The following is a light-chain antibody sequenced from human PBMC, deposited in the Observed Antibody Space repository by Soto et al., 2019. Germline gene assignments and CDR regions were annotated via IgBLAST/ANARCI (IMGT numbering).Light chain of an antibody. CDR2: GAS. J-gene: IGKJ1*01. CDR1: QSVSSSY. V-gene: IGKV3-20*01. Sequence: EIVLTQSPGTLSLSPGKRATLSCRASQSVSSSYLAWYQQKPGQAPRLLIYGASSRATDIPDRLSSSGSGSDFTLTISRLEAVDFAVYYCKQYGSSRGAIGQGTNVEIK. CDR3: KQYGSSRGA.